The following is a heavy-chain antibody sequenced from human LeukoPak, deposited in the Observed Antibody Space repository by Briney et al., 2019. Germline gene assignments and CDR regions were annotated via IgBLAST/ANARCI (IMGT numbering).Heavy chain of an antibody. CDR1: GGSISSGGYY. V-gene: IGHV4-31*03. CDR2: IYYSGST. J-gene: IGHJ4*02. CDR3: ARAMHTAMVFWT. D-gene: IGHD5-18*01. Sequence: PSETLSLTCTVSGGSISSGGYYWSWIRQHPVKGLEWIGYIYYSGSTYYNPSLKSRVTISVDTSKNQFSLKLSSVTAADTALYYCARAMHTAMVFWTWGQGTLVTVSS.